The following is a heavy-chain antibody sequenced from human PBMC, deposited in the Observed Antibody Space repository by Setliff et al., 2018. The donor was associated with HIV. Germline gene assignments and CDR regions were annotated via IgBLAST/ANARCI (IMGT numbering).Heavy chain of an antibody. CDR3: ARRPMVRGFGRYYFDY. J-gene: IGHJ4*02. D-gene: IGHD3-10*01. CDR1: GGSLTNYY. CDR2: IYTSGNT. Sequence: SETLSLTCTVSGGSLTNYYWSWIRQPPGKGLEWIGHIYTSGNTNYNPSLNSRLLISLDTSKNQFSLRLTSVTAADTAVYFCARRPMVRGFGRYYFDYWGQGTLVTVS. V-gene: IGHV4-4*09.